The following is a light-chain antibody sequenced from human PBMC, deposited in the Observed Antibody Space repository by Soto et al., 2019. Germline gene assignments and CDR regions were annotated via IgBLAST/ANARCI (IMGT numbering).Light chain of an antibody. J-gene: IGKJ5*01. V-gene: IGKV3-11*01. Sequence: IVLTQSPDTLSLSPGERATLSCWASHSVTTHLAWFQQRPGQTPRLLIYDASTRAPGIPARFSGRGSGADFTLTIRSLEPEDFAVYYCQQRSDSITFGQGTRLEIK. CDR2: DAS. CDR3: QQRSDSIT. CDR1: HSVTTH.